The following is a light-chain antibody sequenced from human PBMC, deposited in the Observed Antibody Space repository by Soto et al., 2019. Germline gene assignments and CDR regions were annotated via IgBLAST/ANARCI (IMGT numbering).Light chain of an antibody. V-gene: IGKV1-39*01. J-gene: IGKJ2*01. CDR3: QQSYSTQYT. Sequence: DIQMTQSPSSLSASVGDRVTITCRASQSISSYLNWYQQKPGKAPKILIYAASSLQSGVPSRFSGSGSGTDFTLTISSLQPEDFATYYGQQSYSTQYTFGQGTKMEIK. CDR1: QSISSY. CDR2: AAS.